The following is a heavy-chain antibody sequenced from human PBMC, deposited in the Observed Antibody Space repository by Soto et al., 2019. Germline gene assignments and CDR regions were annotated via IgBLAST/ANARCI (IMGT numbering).Heavy chain of an antibody. J-gene: IGHJ6*02. D-gene: IGHD3-10*01. CDR1: GGSFSGYY. CDR2: INHSGST. V-gene: IGHV4-34*01. CDR3: ARGTMVRLYGMDV. Sequence: SDTLSLTCAVYGGSFSGYYWSWIRQPPGKGLEWIGEINHSGSTNYNPSLKSRVTISVDTSKNQFSLKLSSVTAADTAVYYCARGTMVRLYGMDVWGQGTTVT.